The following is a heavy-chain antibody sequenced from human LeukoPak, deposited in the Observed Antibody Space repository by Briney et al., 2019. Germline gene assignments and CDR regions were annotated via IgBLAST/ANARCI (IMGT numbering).Heavy chain of an antibody. V-gene: IGHV4-4*07. J-gene: IGHJ6*02. CDR2: IYTSGST. D-gene: IGHD6-13*01. Sequence: SETLSLTCTVSGGSISSYYWSWIRQPAGKGLEWIGRIYTSGSTNYNPSLKSRVTISVDTSKNQFSLKLSSVTAADTAVYYCARDRAAAGPTIYYYYGMDVWGQGTTVTVSS. CDR1: GGSISSYY. CDR3: ARDRAAAGPTIYYYYGMDV.